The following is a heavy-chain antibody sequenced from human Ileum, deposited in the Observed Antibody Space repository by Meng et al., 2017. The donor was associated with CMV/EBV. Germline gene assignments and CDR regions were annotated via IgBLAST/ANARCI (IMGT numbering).Heavy chain of an antibody. J-gene: IGHJ4*02. D-gene: IGHD6-19*01. CDR3: ATDTSGWPYYSFDS. V-gene: IGHV4-39*07. Sequence: EVRTGTVNLSETLSFSYTVSGDSLGSGGYYWGWIRQPSGQGLEWIGTISYSGRTYYNPSLKSRVTISIDTSNNHFSLKLTSVTAADTAVYSCATDTSGWPYYSFDSWGQGTLVTVSS. CDR1: GDSLGSGGYY. CDR2: ISYSGRT.